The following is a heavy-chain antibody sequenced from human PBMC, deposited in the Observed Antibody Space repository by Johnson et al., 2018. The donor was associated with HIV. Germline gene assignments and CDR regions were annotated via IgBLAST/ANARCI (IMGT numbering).Heavy chain of an antibody. CDR1: GFTFSSYA. V-gene: IGHV3-7*01. D-gene: IGHD6-13*01. CDR3: AKDFIAAAGHDAFDI. J-gene: IGHJ3*02. Sequence: VQLVESGGGLVQPGGSLRLSCAASGFTFSSYAMSWVRQAPGKGLEWVANIKQDGSEKYYVDSVKGRFTISSDNAKNSLYLQMNSLRAEDTAVYYCAKDFIAAAGHDAFDIWGKGTMVTVSS. CDR2: IKQDGSEK.